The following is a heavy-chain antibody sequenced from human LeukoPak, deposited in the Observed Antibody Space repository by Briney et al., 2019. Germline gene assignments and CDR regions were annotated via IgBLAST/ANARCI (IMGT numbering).Heavy chain of an antibody. J-gene: IGHJ4*02. CDR3: ARGRDGYNFNY. D-gene: IGHD5-24*01. CDR1: GGSISSYY. V-gene: IGHV4-59*01. Sequence: SETPSLTCTVSGGSISSYYWSWIRQPPGKGLEWIGYIYYSGSTNYNPSLKSRVTISVDTSKNQFSLKLSSVTAADTAVYYCARGRDGYNFNYWGQGTLVTVSS. CDR2: IYYSGST.